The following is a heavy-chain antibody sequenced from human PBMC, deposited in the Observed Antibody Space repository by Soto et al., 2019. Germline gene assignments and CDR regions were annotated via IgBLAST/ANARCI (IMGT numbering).Heavy chain of an antibody. CDR2: IYYSGST. CDR3: ARQQWLVLNAFDI. CDR1: GGSISSYY. V-gene: IGHV4-59*08. J-gene: IGHJ3*02. Sequence: QVQLQESGPGLVKPSETLSLTCTVSGGSISSYYWSWIRQPPGKGLEWIGYIYYSGSTNYNPSLTSRVTISVDTSKNRFSLKLSSVTAADTAVYYCARQQWLVLNAFDIWGQGTMVNVSS. D-gene: IGHD6-19*01.